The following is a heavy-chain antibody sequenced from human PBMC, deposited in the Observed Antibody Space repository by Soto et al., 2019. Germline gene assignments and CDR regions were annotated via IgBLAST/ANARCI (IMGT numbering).Heavy chain of an antibody. J-gene: IGHJ4*02. Sequence: SETLSLTCTVSADSLTRGSYYWTWIRQPPGKGLEWIGEIYFSGEAKYNPSLNSRASISIDTSRNQFSLRLTSVSAADTAGYFCARGLQVYGTYYFDHWGQGILVTVSS. V-gene: IGHV4-61*01. CDR3: ARGLQVYGTYYFDH. CDR2: IYFSGEA. CDR1: ADSLTRGSYY. D-gene: IGHD2-8*01.